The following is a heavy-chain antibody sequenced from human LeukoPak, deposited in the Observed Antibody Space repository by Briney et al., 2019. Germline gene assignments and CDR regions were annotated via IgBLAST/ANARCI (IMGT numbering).Heavy chain of an antibody. J-gene: IGHJ4*02. CDR1: GFTFDDYA. CDR3: AKDVGATHLYYFDY. V-gene: IGHV3-9*01. Sequence: GRSLRLSCAASGFTFDDYAMHWVRQAPGKGLEWVSGISWNSGSIGYADSVKGRFTISRDNAKNSLYLQMNSLRAEDTALYYCAKDVGATHLYYFDYWGQGTLVTVSS. D-gene: IGHD1-26*01. CDR2: ISWNSGSI.